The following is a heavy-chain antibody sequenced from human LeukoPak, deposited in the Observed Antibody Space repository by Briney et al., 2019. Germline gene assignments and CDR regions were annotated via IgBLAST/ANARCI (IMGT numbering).Heavy chain of an antibody. Sequence: SETLSLTCTVSGGSISSYYWNWIRQPAGKGLEWIGRIYTSGSTNYNPSLKSRVTMSVDTSKNQFSLKLSSVTAADTAVYYCAREPVPAAIKLYYYYGMDVWGQGTTVTVSS. J-gene: IGHJ6*02. D-gene: IGHD2-2*01. CDR1: GGSISSYY. V-gene: IGHV4-4*07. CDR3: AREPVPAAIKLYYYYGMDV. CDR2: IYTSGST.